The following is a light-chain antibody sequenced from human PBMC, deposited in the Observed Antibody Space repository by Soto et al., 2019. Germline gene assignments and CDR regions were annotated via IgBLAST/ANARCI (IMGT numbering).Light chain of an antibody. Sequence: EIVMTQSPATLSVSPGERATLSCRASQSVSSNLAWYQQKPGQAPRLLIYGAAARATGIPARFSGSGSGKEFTLIISSLQSVDFAIYYCQQYKNWPPLTFGGGTKVEI. J-gene: IGKJ4*01. CDR2: GAA. CDR1: QSVSSN. CDR3: QQYKNWPPLT. V-gene: IGKV3D-15*01.